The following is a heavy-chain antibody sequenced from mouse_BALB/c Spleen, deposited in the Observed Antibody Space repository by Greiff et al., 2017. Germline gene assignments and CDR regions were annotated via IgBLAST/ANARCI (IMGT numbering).Heavy chain of an antibody. V-gene: IGHV3-2*02. CDR2: ISYSGST. CDR3: AKLWLRRGGYAMDY. Sequence: DVQLQESGPGLVKPSQSLSLTCTVTGYSITSDYAWNWIRQFPGNKLGWMGYISYSGSTSYNPSLKSRISITRDTSKNQFFLQLNSVTTEDTATYYCAKLWLRRGGYAMDYWGQGTSVTVSS. D-gene: IGHD2-2*01. CDR1: GYSITSDYA. J-gene: IGHJ4*01.